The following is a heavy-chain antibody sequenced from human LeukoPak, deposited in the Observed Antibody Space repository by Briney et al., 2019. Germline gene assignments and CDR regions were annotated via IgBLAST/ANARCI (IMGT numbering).Heavy chain of an antibody. CDR2: IYYSGST. Sequence: PSETLSLTCTVSGGSISSYYWNWIRQPPGKGLEWIGYIYYSGSTNYNPSLKSRVTISVDTSKNQFSLKLSSVTAADTAVYYCARSSGYLRRFDYWGQGTLVTVSS. D-gene: IGHD3-22*01. J-gene: IGHJ4*02. CDR1: GGSISSYY. V-gene: IGHV4-59*01. CDR3: ARSSGYLRRFDY.